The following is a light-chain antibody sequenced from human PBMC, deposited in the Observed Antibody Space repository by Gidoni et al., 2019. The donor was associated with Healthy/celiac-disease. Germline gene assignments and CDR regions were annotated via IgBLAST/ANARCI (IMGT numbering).Light chain of an antibody. Sequence: SYELTQPPSVSVSPGQTASITFSGDKLGDKYASWYQQKPGQSPVLVIYQDSKLPSGIPERFSGSHSGNTATLTISGTQAMDEADYYCQAWDSSIYVVFGGGTKLTVL. CDR2: QDS. CDR3: QAWDSSIYVV. J-gene: IGLJ2*01. V-gene: IGLV3-1*01. CDR1: KLGDKY.